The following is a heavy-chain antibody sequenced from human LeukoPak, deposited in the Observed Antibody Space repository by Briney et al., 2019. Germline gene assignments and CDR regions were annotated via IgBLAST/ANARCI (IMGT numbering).Heavy chain of an antibody. CDR3: AFCPFGY. V-gene: IGHV4-61*01. D-gene: IGHD1-26*01. Sequence: SETLSLTCTVSGGSVNSGSFYWSWIRQAPGKGLEYIGYIYYSGSTNYNPSLRSRVTISIDTSKNQFSLKLRSVTAADTAIESGAFCPFGYWGQGTLVIVPP. CDR1: GGSVNSGSFY. CDR2: IYYSGST. J-gene: IGHJ4*02.